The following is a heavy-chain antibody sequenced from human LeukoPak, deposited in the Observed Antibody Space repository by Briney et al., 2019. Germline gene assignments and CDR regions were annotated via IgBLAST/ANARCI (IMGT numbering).Heavy chain of an antibody. CDR2: SYYSGSA. CDR3: ARQVVTAIPDWFDP. J-gene: IGHJ5*02. CDR1: GGSISSSSYY. Sequence: SETLSLTCNVSGGSISSSSYYWGWIRQPPGKGLEWLGSSYYSGSAYYNPSLKSRVTISVDTSKNQFSLNLSSVTAADTAVYYCARQVVTAIPDWFDPWGQGTLVTVSS. V-gene: IGHV4-39*01. D-gene: IGHD2-21*02.